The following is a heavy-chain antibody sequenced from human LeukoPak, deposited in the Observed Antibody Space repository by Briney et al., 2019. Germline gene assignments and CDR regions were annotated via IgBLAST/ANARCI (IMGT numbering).Heavy chain of an antibody. D-gene: IGHD3-22*01. CDR3: ARNYDSSKDGNDY. Sequence: GASVTVSYKASVYRFTSYSISWVRQAPGQGREWVGWISSYNGKTNYEKNVQGRVTMTTDTTTSTAYMELRSLRSDDTAIYYCARNYDSSKDGNDYWGQGSLVTVSS. V-gene: IGHV1-18*01. J-gene: IGHJ4*02. CDR2: ISSYNGKT. CDR1: VYRFTSYS.